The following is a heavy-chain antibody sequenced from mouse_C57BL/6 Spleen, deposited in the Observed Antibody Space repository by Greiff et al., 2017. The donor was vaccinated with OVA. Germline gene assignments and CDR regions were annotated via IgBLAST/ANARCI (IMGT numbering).Heavy chain of an antibody. V-gene: IGHV5-6*01. CDR3: ARQGTTAMDY. CDR2: ISRCGSYT. CDR1: GFTFSSYG. Sequence: EVKVVESGGDLVKPGGSLKLSCAASGFTFSSYGMSWVRQTPDKSLEWVATISRCGSYTYYPDSVKGRFTFSIDNAKNTQYLQMSSLKSEDTAMYYCARQGTTAMDYWGQGTSVTVSS. J-gene: IGHJ4*01. D-gene: IGHD5-5*01.